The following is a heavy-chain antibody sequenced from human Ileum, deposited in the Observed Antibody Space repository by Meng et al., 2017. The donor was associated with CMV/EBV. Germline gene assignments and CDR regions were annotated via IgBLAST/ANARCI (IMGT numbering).Heavy chain of an antibody. CDR1: GFTFTNSW. V-gene: IGHV3-74*01. CDR3: VWDTSSWP. CDR2: IKSDGAT. D-gene: IGHD6-13*01. J-gene: IGHJ5*02. Sequence: ETLSPTCAASGFTFTNSWRHWVRQAPGKGLVWVSRIKSDGATTYADFVKGRFTISRDNAKNTRYLQMNSLRPDDTAVYYCVWDTSSWPWGQGTLVTVSS.